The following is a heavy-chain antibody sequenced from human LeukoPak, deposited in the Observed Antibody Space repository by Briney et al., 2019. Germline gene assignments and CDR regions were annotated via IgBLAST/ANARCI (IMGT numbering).Heavy chain of an antibody. Sequence: ASVKVSCKASGYTFTGYYMHWVRQAPGQGLEWMGWINPNSGGTNYAQKFQGRVTMTRDTSISTAYMELSRLRSDDTAVYYCARDLMRDYYDSSGYYPVDWFDPWGQGTLVTVSS. CDR3: ARDLMRDYYDSSGYYPVDWFDP. CDR1: GYTFTGYY. J-gene: IGHJ5*02. V-gene: IGHV1-2*02. D-gene: IGHD3-22*01. CDR2: INPNSGGT.